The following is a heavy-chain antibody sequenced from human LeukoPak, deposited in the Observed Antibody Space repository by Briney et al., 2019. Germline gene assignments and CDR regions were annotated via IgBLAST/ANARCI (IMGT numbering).Heavy chain of an antibody. Sequence: TSETLSLTCTVSGGSISSYYWSWIRQPPGKGLEWIGYIYYSGSTNYNPSLKSRVTISVDTSKNQFSLKLSSVTAADTAVYYCARETGNMALDYWGQGTLVTVSS. J-gene: IGHJ4*02. CDR3: ARETGNMALDY. CDR2: IYYSGST. CDR1: GGSISSYY. D-gene: IGHD2/OR15-2a*01. V-gene: IGHV4-59*01.